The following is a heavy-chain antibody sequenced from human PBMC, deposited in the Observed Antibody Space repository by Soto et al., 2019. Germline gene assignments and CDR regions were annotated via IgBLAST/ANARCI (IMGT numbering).Heavy chain of an antibody. V-gene: IGHV5-10-1*01. CDR1: GYTFSGHW. CDR2: IDPSDSYI. D-gene: IGHD6-19*01. J-gene: IGHJ4*02. CDR3: ARHGAAIWLGY. Sequence: GESLKISCNTSGYTFSGHWISWVRQVPGKGLKWMGNIDPSDSYINYNPAFRGHVTFSVDKSSSTAYLHWRSLGPSDTAIYYCARHGAAIWLGYWGQGTLVTVS.